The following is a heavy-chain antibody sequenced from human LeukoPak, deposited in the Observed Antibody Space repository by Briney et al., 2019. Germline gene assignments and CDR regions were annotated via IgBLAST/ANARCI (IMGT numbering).Heavy chain of an antibody. D-gene: IGHD6-19*01. V-gene: IGHV3-73*01. CDR1: GFTFSGSA. CDR3: TRWGIEVADDWYFDL. Sequence: GGSLRLSCAASGFTFSGSAMHWVRQASGKGLEWVGRIRSKSHSYATVYAASVKGRFTISRDDSKNTAYLQMNSLKTEDTAVYYCTRWGIEVADDWYFDLWGRGTLVTVSS. CDR2: IRSKSHSYAT. J-gene: IGHJ2*01.